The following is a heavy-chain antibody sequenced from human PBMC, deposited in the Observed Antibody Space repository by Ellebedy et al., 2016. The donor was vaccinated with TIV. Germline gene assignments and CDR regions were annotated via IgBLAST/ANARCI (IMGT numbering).Heavy chain of an antibody. V-gene: IGHV3-15*01. Sequence: GESLKISCAASGFTFSNAWMNWVRQAPGKGLEWVGRIKSKTDGGAADYAAPVKGRFTISRDDSKNTLYLQMHSLKTEDTAMYFCTTVYRYNYDSVWGQGTLVTVSS. CDR2: IKSKTDGGAA. CDR3: TTVYRYNYDSV. J-gene: IGHJ4*02. D-gene: IGHD5-18*01. CDR1: GFTFSNAW.